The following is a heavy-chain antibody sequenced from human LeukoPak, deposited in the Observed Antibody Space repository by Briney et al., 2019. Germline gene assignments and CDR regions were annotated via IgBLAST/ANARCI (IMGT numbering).Heavy chain of an antibody. CDR2: MYSGDST. Sequence: GGSLRLSCAASGFTVRSNYMTWVRQAPGKGLEWVSVMYSGDSTYYDDSVKGRFTISRDNSRNTLDLQMNSLRDEDTGVYYCARADGYSSWFVHWGQGTLVTVSS. CDR3: ARADGYSSWFVH. J-gene: IGHJ5*02. D-gene: IGHD5-18*01. V-gene: IGHV3-53*01. CDR1: GFTVRSNY.